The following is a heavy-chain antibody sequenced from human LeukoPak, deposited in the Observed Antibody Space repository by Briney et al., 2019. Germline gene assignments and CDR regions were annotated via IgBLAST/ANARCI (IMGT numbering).Heavy chain of an antibody. J-gene: IGHJ4*02. V-gene: IGHV3-64*01. Sequence: GGSLRLSCAASGFTFSSYAMHWVRQASGKGLEYFSAISSNGGSTYHANSVKGRFIISRDNSKNTLYLQMGSLRAEDMAVYYCAGGDYWGQGTLVTGSS. CDR1: GFTFSSYA. CDR2: ISSNGGST. CDR3: AGGDY.